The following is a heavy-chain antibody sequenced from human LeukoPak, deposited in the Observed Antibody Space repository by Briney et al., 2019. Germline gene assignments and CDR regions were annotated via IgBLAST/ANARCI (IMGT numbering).Heavy chain of an antibody. CDR1: GFTFSSYW. J-gene: IGHJ6*02. CDR2: IKQDGSEK. Sequence: GGSLRLSCAASGFTFSSYWMSWVRQAPGKGLEWVANIKQDGSEKYYVDSVKGRFTISRDNAKNSLYLQMNSLRAEDTAVYYCARVRSSSWSYYYYYYGMDVWGQGTTVTVSS. V-gene: IGHV3-7*01. CDR3: ARVRSSSWSYYYYYYGMDV. D-gene: IGHD6-13*01.